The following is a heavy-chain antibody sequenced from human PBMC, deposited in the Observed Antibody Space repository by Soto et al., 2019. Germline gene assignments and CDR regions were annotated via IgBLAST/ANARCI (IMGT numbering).Heavy chain of an antibody. J-gene: IGHJ4*01. CDR1: GYSIRSGYY. Sequence: PSETLSLTCSVSGYSIRSGYYWGWVRRAPGKGLEWLGSVYHNGIMFHNPSFQSRVTISVDTSKNQFSLNLRSVTAADTAVYYCAALWFGELAFNYWGHGILVTVSS. V-gene: IGHV4-38-2*02. D-gene: IGHD3-10*01. CDR2: VYHNGIM. CDR3: AALWFGELAFNY.